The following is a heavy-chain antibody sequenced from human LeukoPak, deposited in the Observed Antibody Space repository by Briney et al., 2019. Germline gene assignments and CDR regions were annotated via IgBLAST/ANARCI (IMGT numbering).Heavy chain of an antibody. CDR2: IYSGGST. J-gene: IGHJ6*02. D-gene: IGHD6-6*01. V-gene: IGHV3-53*01. Sequence: GGSLRLSCAASGFTVSSNYMSWVRQAPGKGLEWVSVIYSGGSTYYADSVKGRFTISRDNSKNTLYLQMNSLRAEDTAVYYCARDRIAARPGDYYYYGMDVWSQGTTVTVSS. CDR3: ARDRIAARPGDYYYYGMDV. CDR1: GFTVSSNY.